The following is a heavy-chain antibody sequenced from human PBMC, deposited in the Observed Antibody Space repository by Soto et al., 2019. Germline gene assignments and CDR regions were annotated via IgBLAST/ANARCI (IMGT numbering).Heavy chain of an antibody. CDR3: VRHGSGGRAFDI. V-gene: IGHV4-59*08. Sequence: QVQLQESGPGLVKPSETLSLTCTVSGGSIRSDYWSWIRQPPGKGLEWIGYIHYSGSTNQNPSLKSRVTMSVDTSKNEFSLKLTSVTAADTAVYVCVRHGSGGRAFDIWGQGTMVTVSS. J-gene: IGHJ3*02. CDR2: IHYSGST. D-gene: IGHD2-15*01. CDR1: GGSIRSDY.